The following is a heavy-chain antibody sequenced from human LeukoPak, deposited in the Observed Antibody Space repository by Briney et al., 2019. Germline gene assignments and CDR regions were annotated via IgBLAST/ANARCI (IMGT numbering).Heavy chain of an antibody. CDR3: ARVGTGRYDFDQ. Sequence: HPGGSLRLSCAASGFTFSSYWMHWVRQPPGKGLVWVSRINPDGSVTTHADSVEGRFTISRDNAKNTLYLQMNSLRAEDTAVYYCARVGTGRYDFDQWSQGTLVTVSS. V-gene: IGHV3-74*01. D-gene: IGHD1-26*01. CDR1: GFTFSSYW. J-gene: IGHJ4*02. CDR2: INPDGSVT.